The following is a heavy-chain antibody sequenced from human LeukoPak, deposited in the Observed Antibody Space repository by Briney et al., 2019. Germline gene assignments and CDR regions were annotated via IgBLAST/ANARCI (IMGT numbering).Heavy chain of an antibody. J-gene: IGHJ6*03. V-gene: IGHV4-59*08. CDR3: ARGGSSSWPNYYYYYYMDV. CDR1: GGSISSYY. CDR2: IYYSGST. Sequence: SETLSLTCTVSGGSISSYYWSRIRQPPGKGLEWIGYIYYSGSTNYNPSLKSRVTISVDTSKNQFSLKLSSVTAADTAVYYCARGGSSSWPNYYYYYYMDVWGKGTTVTVSS. D-gene: IGHD6-13*01.